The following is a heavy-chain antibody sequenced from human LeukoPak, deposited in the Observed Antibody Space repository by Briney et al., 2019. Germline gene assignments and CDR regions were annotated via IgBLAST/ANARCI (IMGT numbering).Heavy chain of an antibody. CDR3: ARRRTYYYDSSGYRISKYFDY. Sequence: SETLSLTCTVSGGSISSSSYYWGWIRQPPGKGLEWIGSIYYSGSTYYNPSLKSRVTISVDTSKNQFSLKLSSVTAADTAAYYCARRRTYYYDSSGYRISKYFDYWGQGTLVTVSS. J-gene: IGHJ4*02. CDR2: IYYSGST. CDR1: GGSISSSSYY. D-gene: IGHD3-22*01. V-gene: IGHV4-39*07.